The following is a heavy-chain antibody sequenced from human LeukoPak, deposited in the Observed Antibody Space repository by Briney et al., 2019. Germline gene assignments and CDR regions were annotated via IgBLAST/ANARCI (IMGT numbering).Heavy chain of an antibody. D-gene: IGHD3-10*01. CDR2: ISDSGGST. CDR3: ATMVRGVIIYDAFDI. CDR1: GFTFSSYA. V-gene: IGHV3-23*01. Sequence: PGGSLRLSCAASGFTFSSYAMSWVRQAPGKGLEWVSAISDSGGSTYYADSVKGRFTISRDNSKNTLYQQMNSLRAEDTAVYYCATMVRGVIIYDAFDIWGQGTMVTVSS. J-gene: IGHJ3*02.